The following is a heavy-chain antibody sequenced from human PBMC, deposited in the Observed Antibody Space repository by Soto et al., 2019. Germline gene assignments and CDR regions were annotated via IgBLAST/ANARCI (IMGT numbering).Heavy chain of an antibody. Sequence: GGSLRLSCAASGFTFSSYAMHWVRQAPGKGLEWVAVISYDGSNKYYADSVKGRFTISRDNSKNTLYLQMNSLRAEDTAVYYCARAMIVVVTNAFDIWGQGTMVTVSS. CDR2: ISYDGSNK. CDR1: GFTFSSYA. J-gene: IGHJ3*02. V-gene: IGHV3-30-3*01. CDR3: ARAMIVVVTNAFDI. D-gene: IGHD3-22*01.